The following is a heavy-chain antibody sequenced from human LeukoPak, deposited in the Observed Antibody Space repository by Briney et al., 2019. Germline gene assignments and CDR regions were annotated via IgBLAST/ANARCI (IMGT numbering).Heavy chain of an antibody. Sequence: ASVKVSCKASGYTFTGYYMLWVRQAPGQGLEWMGWINPNSGGTNYAQKFQGRVTMTRDTSISTAYMELSRLRSDDTAVYYCASDTFTMVRGVSPDAFDIWGQGTMVTVSS. CDR1: GYTFTGYY. J-gene: IGHJ3*02. CDR3: ASDTFTMVRGVSPDAFDI. CDR2: INPNSGGT. D-gene: IGHD3-10*01. V-gene: IGHV1-2*02.